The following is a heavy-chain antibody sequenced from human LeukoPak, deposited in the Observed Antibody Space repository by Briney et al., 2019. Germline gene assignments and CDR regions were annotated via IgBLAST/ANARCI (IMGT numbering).Heavy chain of an antibody. J-gene: IGHJ4*02. Sequence: GGSLRLSCAASGFTFSSYSMNWVRQAPGKGLEWVSSISSSSSYIYYADSVKGRFTISRDNAKNSLYLQMNSLRAEDTAVYYCARHGVRYYGSGSYYNPEFDYWGQGTLVTVSS. D-gene: IGHD3-10*01. V-gene: IGHV3-21*01. CDR2: ISSSSSYI. CDR1: GFTFSSYS. CDR3: ARHGVRYYGSGSYYNPEFDY.